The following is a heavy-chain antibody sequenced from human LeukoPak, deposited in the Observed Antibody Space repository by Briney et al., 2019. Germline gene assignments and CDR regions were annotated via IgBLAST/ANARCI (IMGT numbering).Heavy chain of an antibody. CDR2: INPNSGGT. D-gene: IGHD3-22*01. CDR1: GYIFTGYY. J-gene: IGHJ4*02. V-gene: IGHV1-2*02. CDR3: ATYYYDSSDYYLLSDY. Sequence: ASVKVSCKASGYIFTGYYMHWVRQAPGQGLEWMGWINPNSGGTNYAQKFQGRITMTEDTSTDTAYMELSSLRSEDTAVYYCATYYYDSSDYYLLSDYWGQGTLVTVSS.